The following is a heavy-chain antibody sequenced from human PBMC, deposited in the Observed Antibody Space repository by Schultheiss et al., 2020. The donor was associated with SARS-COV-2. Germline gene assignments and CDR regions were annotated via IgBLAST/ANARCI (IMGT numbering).Heavy chain of an antibody. Sequence: SETLSLTCAVYGGSFSGYYWSWIRQPPGKGLEWIGYIYYSGSTDYNPSLKSRVTMSVDTSKNQFSLKLSSVTAADTAVYYCAREIRDGYNYHYYYGMDVWGQGTTVTVSS. V-gene: IGHV4-59*12. J-gene: IGHJ6*02. CDR2: IYYSGST. CDR3: AREIRDGYNYHYYYGMDV. D-gene: IGHD5-24*01. CDR1: GGSFSGYY.